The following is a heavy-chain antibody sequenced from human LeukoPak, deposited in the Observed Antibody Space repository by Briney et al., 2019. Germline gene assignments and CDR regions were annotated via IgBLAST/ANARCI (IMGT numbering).Heavy chain of an antibody. J-gene: IGHJ3*02. CDR2: ISYDGSNK. V-gene: IGHV3-30*18. Sequence: GGSLRLSCAASGFTFSGYGMHWVRQAPGKGLEWVAVISYDGSNKYYADSVKGRFIISRDNSKNTLYVQMNSLRAEDTAVYYCAKYLAHSSGWLLDAFDIWGQGTMVTASS. CDR3: AKYLAHSSGWLLDAFDI. D-gene: IGHD6-19*01. CDR1: GFTFSGYG.